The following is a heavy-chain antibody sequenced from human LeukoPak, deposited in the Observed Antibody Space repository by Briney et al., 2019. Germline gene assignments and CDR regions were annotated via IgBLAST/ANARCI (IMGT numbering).Heavy chain of an antibody. CDR3: VRGLYDSGIYRAFHI. CDR1: GASISSHS. J-gene: IGHJ3*02. CDR2: NYASGST. V-gene: IGHV4-4*07. Sequence: SETLSLTCTVSGASISSHSWSWIRLPAGKGLEWIGRNYASGSTNSNPSLKSRVTMSVDTSKNQFSLMLSSVTAADTAVYYCVRGLYDSGIYRAFHIWGQGTMVTVSS. D-gene: IGHD3-22*01.